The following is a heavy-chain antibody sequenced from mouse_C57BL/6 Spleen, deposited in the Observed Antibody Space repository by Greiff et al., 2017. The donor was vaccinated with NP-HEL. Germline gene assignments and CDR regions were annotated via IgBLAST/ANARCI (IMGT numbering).Heavy chain of an antibody. CDR2: ISDGGSYT. Sequence: EVNVVESGGGLVKPGGSLKLSCAASGFTFSSYAMSWVRQTPEKRLEWVATISDGGSYTYYPDNVKGRFTISRDNAKNNLYLQMSHLKSEDTAMYYCARGGREWYFDVWGTGTTVTVSS. V-gene: IGHV5-4*03. J-gene: IGHJ1*03. CDR1: GFTFSSYA. CDR3: ARGGREWYFDV.